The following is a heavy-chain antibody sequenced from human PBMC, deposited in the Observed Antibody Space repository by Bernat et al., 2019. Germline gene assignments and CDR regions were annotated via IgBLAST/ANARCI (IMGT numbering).Heavy chain of an antibody. D-gene: IGHD2-2*01. CDR1: GFTFSSYS. V-gene: IGHV3-21*05. CDR3: ARADCSSTSGYRNYYYYMDV. Sequence: EVQLVESGGGLVKPGGSLRLSCAASGFTFSSYSMNWVRQAPGKGLEWVSYISSSSSYIYYADSVKGRFTISRDNAKNSLYLQMNSLRAEDTAVYYCARADCSSTSGYRNYYYYMDVWDKGTTVTVSS. J-gene: IGHJ6*03. CDR2: ISSSSSYI.